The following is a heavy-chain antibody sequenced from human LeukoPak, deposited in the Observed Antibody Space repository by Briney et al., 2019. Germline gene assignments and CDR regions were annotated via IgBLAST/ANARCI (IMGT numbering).Heavy chain of an antibody. V-gene: IGHV6-1*01. D-gene: IGHD6-19*01. CDR3: ARARVRNTQWLVLTGAFDI. CDR1: GDSVSSNSAA. CDR2: TYYRSKWYN. Sequence: SQTLSLTCAISGDSVSSNSAAWNWIRQSPSRGLEWLGRTYYRSKWYNDYAVSVKSRITINPDTSKNQFSLQLNSVTPEDTAVYYCARARVRNTQWLVLTGAFDIWGQGTMVTVSS. J-gene: IGHJ3*02.